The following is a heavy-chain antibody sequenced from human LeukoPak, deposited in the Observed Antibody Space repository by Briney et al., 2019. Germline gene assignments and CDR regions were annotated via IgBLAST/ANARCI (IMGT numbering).Heavy chain of an antibody. CDR2: ISSSSYI. V-gene: IGHV3-21*01. CDR3: ARDGGDGSSYYYGMDA. D-gene: IGHD5-24*01. CDR1: GFTFSSYS. Sequence: GGSLRLPCAASGFTFSSYSMNWVRQAPGKGLEWVSSISSSSYIYYADSVKGRFTISRDNAKNSLYLQMNSLRAEDTAVYYCARDGGDGSSYYYGMDAWGQGTTVTVSS. J-gene: IGHJ6*02.